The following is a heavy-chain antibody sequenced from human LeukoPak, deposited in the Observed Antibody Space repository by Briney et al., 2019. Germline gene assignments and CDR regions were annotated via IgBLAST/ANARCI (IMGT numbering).Heavy chain of an antibody. J-gene: IGHJ5*02. D-gene: IGHD3-3*01. CDR3: AGALGYDFWSVYYTGNWFDP. CDR2: IYHSGST. CDR1: GYSISSGYY. Sequence: PSETLSLTCAVSGYSISSGYYWGWIRQPPGKGLEWIGSIYHSGSTYYNPSLKSRVTISVDTSKNQFSLKLSSVTAADTAVYSCAGALGYDFWSVYYTGNWFDPWGQGTLVTVSS. V-gene: IGHV4-38-2*01.